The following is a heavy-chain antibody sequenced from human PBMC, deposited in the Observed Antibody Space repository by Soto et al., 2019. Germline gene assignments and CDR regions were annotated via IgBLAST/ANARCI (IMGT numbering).Heavy chain of an antibody. D-gene: IGHD2-8*01. Sequence: QITLKESGPTLVKPTQTLTLTCTFSGFSLSTSGVSVGWIRQPPGKALEWLALIYWGDDNRYSPSLKSRLTITKDNSKNQVDLTMTNMDPVDTATYYCAHSRWSYYFDYWGQGTLVTVSS. V-gene: IGHV2-5*02. CDR1: GFSLSTSGVS. CDR3: AHSRWSYYFDY. J-gene: IGHJ4*02. CDR2: IYWGDDN.